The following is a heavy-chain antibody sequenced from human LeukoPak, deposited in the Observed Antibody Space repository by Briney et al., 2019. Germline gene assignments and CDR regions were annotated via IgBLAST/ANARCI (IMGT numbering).Heavy chain of an antibody. V-gene: IGHV3-30*18. CDR3: AKDYNYGYGYYFDY. J-gene: IGHJ4*02. CDR2: ISYDGSDK. D-gene: IGHD3-10*01. CDR1: GFTFSSCG. Sequence: HPGRSLRLSCAASGFTFSSCGMHWVRQAPGKGLEWVAVISYDGSDKYYADSVKGRFTISRDNSKNTLYLQMNCLRAEDTAVYYCAKDYNYGYGYYFDYWGQGTLVTVSS.